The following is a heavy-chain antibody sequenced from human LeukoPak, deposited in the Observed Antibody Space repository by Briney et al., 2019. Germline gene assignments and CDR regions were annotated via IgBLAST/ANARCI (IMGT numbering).Heavy chain of an antibody. CDR3: AHRPSGYQFDY. J-gene: IGHJ4*02. CDR1: GFSLSTGALG. Sequence: SGPTLANPTQPLTLTCTFSGFSLSTGALGVGWIRQPPEKARGWLALIYWDDDKRYTPSLKSRLTITKDTSKNQVVLTMTNMNPVDTATYYCAHRPSGYQFDYWGQGTLVTASS. V-gene: IGHV2-5*02. CDR2: IYWDDDK. D-gene: IGHD6-13*01.